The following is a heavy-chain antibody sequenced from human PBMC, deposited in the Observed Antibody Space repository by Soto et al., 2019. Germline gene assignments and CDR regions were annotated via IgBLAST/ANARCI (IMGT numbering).Heavy chain of an antibody. CDR1: GFTFSNYG. CDR3: VKDREVQAASYYFDY. V-gene: IGHV3-30*18. Sequence: GGALRLSCEASGFTFSNYGMHWVRQAPGKGLEWVAVIASDGRDKKFADSVKGRFTISRDNSRDTLYLQMNSLRPEDTALYYCVKDREVQAASYYFDYWGQGTLVTGSS. CDR2: IASDGRDK. J-gene: IGHJ4*02. D-gene: IGHD6-13*01.